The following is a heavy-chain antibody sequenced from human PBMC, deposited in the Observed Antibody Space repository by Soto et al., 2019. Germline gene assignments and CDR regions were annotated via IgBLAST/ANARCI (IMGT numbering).Heavy chain of an antibody. J-gene: IGHJ6*03. V-gene: IGHV1-8*01. Sequence: QVQLVQSGAEVKKPGASVKVSCKASGYTFTSYDINWVRQATGQGLEWMGWMNPNSGNTGYAQKFQGRVTMTRNTSISTAYMELSSLRSEDTAVYYCARDFWFGGPPYYYYMDVWGKGTTVTVSS. CDR2: MNPNSGNT. D-gene: IGHD3-10*01. CDR3: ARDFWFGGPPYYYYMDV. CDR1: GYTFTSYD.